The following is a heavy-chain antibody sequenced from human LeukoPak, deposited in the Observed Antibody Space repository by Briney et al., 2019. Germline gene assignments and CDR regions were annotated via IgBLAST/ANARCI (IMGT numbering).Heavy chain of an antibody. CDR3: AMWHGSSGYFPDY. Sequence: SETLFLTCTVSGGSISSYYWSWIRQPAGKGLEWIGRIYTSGNTNYNPSLKSRVTMSLDTSKNQFSLKLSSVTAADTAVYYCAMWHGSSGYFPDYWGQGTLVTVSS. CDR1: GGSISSYY. CDR2: IYTSGNT. J-gene: IGHJ4*02. D-gene: IGHD3-22*01. V-gene: IGHV4-4*07.